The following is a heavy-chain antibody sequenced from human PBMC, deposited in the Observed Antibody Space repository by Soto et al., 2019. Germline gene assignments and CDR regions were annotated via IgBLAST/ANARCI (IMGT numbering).Heavy chain of an antibody. D-gene: IGHD3-3*01. J-gene: IGHJ4*02. CDR1: GYTFTSYG. V-gene: IGHV1-18*04. CDR2: ISAYNGNT. CDR3: ARVRYYDFWSGSGDY. Sequence: GASVKVSCKASGYTFTSYGISWVRQAPGQGLEWMGWISAYNGNTNYAQKLQGRVTMTTDTSTSTAYMELRSLRSDDTAVFYCARVRYYDFWSGSGDYWGQGTLVTLSS.